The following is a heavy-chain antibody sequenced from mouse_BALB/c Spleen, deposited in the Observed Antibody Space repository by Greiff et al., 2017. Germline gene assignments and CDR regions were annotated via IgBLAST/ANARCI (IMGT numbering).Heavy chain of an antibody. CDR1: GDSITSGY. D-gene: IGHD2-2*01. J-gene: IGHJ4*01. Sequence: EVKLMESGPSLVKPSQTLSLTCSVTGDSITSGYWNWIRKFPGNKLEYMGYISYSGSTYYNPSLKSRISITRDTSKNQYYLQLNSVTTEDTATYYCARFYYGYDGDYAMDYWGQGTSVTVSS. CDR2: ISYSGST. CDR3: ARFYYGYDGDYAMDY. V-gene: IGHV3-8*02.